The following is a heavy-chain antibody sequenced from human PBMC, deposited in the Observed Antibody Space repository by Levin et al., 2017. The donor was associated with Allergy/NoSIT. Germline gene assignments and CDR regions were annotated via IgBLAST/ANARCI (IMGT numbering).Heavy chain of an antibody. J-gene: IGHJ4*02. Sequence: SQTLSLTCTVSGGSISSSYWSWIRQPPGKGLEWIGYIYYSGSTNYNPSLKSRVTISVDTSKNQFSLKLSSVTAADTAVYYCARQVWGGPDYWGQGTLVTVSS. CDR1: GGSISSSY. V-gene: IGHV4-59*08. CDR3: ARQVWGGPDY. CDR2: IYYSGST. D-gene: IGHD1-14*01.